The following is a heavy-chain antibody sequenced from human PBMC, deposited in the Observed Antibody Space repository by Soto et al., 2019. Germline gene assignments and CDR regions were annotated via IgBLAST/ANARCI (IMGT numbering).Heavy chain of an antibody. CDR1: GFAFSSAW. CDR2: VRSNADGGTA. D-gene: IGHD3-3*01. J-gene: IGHJ4*02. CDR3: TTSISGLVTGH. V-gene: IGHV3-15*07. Sequence: EVQLVESGGALVEPGGSLTLSCAASGFAFSSAWMNWVRQAPGKGLEWVGRVRSNADGGTADYAAPVRGRCTFSRDDSKNTLFLQMSSLRTEDTAVYYCTTSISGLVTGHWGQGTLVTVSS.